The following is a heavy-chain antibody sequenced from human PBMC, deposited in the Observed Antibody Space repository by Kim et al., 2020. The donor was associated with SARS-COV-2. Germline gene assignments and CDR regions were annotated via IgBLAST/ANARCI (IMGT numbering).Heavy chain of an antibody. J-gene: IGHJ6*01. CDR1: GGSISSSSYY. CDR2: IYYSGST. D-gene: IGHD6-13*01. CDR3: ARDWVGYSSSLYYYYGM. Sequence: SETLSLTCTVSGGSISSSSYYWGWIRQPPGKGLEWIGSIYYSGSTYYNPSLKSRVTISVDTSKNQFSLKLSSVTAADTAVYYCARDWVGYSSSLYYYYGM. V-gene: IGHV4-39*07.